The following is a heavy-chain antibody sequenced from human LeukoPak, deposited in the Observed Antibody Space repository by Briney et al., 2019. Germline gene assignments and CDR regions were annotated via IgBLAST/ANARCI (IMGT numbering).Heavy chain of an antibody. CDR3: AKDYEEPIALDAFDI. V-gene: IGHV3-23*01. J-gene: IGHJ3*02. Sequence: GGSPRLSCAASGFTFSSYAMSWVRQAPGKGLEWVSAISGSGGSTYYADSVKGRFTISRDNSKNTLYLQMNSLRAEDTAVYYCAKDYEEPIALDAFDIWGQGTMVTVSS. CDR2: ISGSGGST. D-gene: IGHD3-3*01. CDR1: GFTFSSYA.